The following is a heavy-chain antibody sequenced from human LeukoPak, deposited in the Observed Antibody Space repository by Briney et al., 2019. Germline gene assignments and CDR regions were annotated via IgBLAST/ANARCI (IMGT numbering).Heavy chain of an antibody. CDR1: GGSLSSGDYY. CDR3: AGSDGYNYNVY. CDR2: IYYSGST. D-gene: IGHD5-24*01. Sequence: SETLSLTCTVSGGSLSSGDYYWRWLRQPPGTGLEWLGYIYYSGSTYYNPSLKSRVTISVDTSKNQCSLKLSSVTAADTAVYYCAGSDGYNYNVYWGQGTLVTVSS. V-gene: IGHV4-30-4*01. J-gene: IGHJ4*02.